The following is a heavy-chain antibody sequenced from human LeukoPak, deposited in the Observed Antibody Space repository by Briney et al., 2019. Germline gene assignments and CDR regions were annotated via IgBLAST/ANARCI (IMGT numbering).Heavy chain of an antibody. V-gene: IGHV4-30-4*01. CDR3: ARDRSLAPNAFDI. CDR2: IHYSGST. J-gene: IGHJ3*02. Sequence: SQTLSLTCSVSGGSINSGDYYWSWIRQPPGKGLEWIGYIHYSGSTYYNPSLNSRVTISVDRTQNHFSLKLSSVTAADTAVYYCARDRSLAPNAFDIWGQGTVVTVSS. CDR1: GGSINSGDYY.